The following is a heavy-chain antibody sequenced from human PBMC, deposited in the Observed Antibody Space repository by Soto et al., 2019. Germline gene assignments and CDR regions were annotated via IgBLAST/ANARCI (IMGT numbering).Heavy chain of an antibody. CDR1: GFTFSSYG. D-gene: IGHD3-10*01. V-gene: IGHV3-33*01. CDR3: AIDTNLWFS. CDR2: IWYDGSNK. Sequence: QVQLVESGGGVVQPGRSLRLSCAASGFTFSSYGMHWVRQAPGKGLEWVAVIWYDGSNKYYADSVKGRFTISRDNSKNTLYLQMNSLRAEDTAVYYCAIDTNLWFSWGQGTLVTVSS. J-gene: IGHJ4*02.